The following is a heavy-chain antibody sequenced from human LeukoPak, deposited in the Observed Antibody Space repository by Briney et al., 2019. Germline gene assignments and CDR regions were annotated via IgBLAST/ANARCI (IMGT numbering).Heavy chain of an antibody. J-gene: IGHJ4*02. Sequence: SVKVSCKASGGTISSYAIRRVRQAPGQWLEWMGGIIPIFGTANYAQKFQGRVTITADESTSTAYMELSSLRSEDTAVYYCARYGDCSSTSCDDYWGQGTLVTVSS. V-gene: IGHV1-69*13. CDR3: ARYGDCSSTSCDDY. CDR1: GGTISSYA. D-gene: IGHD2-2*01. CDR2: IIPIFGTA.